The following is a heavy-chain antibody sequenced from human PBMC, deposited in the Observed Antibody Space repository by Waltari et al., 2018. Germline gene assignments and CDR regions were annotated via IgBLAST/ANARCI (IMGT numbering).Heavy chain of an antibody. CDR2: IYYSGST. CDR3: ANYYGSGSYFDY. CDR1: GGSISSYY. J-gene: IGHJ4*02. Sequence: QVQLQESGPGLVKPSETLSLTCTVSGGSISSYYWSWIRQPPGKGLEWIGYIYYSGSTNYNPSLKSRVTISVDTSKNQFSLKLSSVTAADTAVYYCANYYGSGSYFDYWGQGTLVTVSS. V-gene: IGHV4-59*01. D-gene: IGHD3-10*01.